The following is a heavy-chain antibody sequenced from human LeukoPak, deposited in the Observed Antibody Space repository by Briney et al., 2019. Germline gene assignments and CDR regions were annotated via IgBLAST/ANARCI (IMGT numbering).Heavy chain of an antibody. CDR2: IRHDGSIK. D-gene: IGHD3-16*01. CDR3: AKDSLADIDY. V-gene: IGHV3-30*02. Sequence: GGSLRLSCAAPGFTFSSYGMYWVRQAPGKGLEWVAFIRHDGSIKNYADSVKGRSTISRDNSKNTLYLQMNSLRAEDTAVYYCAKDSLADIDYWGQGTLVTVSS. CDR1: GFTFSSYG. J-gene: IGHJ4*02.